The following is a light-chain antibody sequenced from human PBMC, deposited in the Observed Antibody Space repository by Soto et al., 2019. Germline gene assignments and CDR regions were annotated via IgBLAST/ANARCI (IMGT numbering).Light chain of an antibody. CDR3: MQATHYPPYT. V-gene: IGKV2-24*01. CDR1: QSLVHGDGTTY. CDR2: RVS. J-gene: IGKJ2*01. Sequence: VMTQTPLSSPVTLGQPASISCRSSQSLVHGDGTTYLNWLHQRPGQPPRLLIYRVSNRFSGXPXRXXGRGAVTDFTLKISRVEAEDVGIYYCMQATHYPPYTFGHGTKLQI.